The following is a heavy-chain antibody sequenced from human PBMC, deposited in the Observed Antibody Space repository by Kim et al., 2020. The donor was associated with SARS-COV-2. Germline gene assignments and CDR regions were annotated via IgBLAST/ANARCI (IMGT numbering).Heavy chain of an antibody. CDR3: VKVSIAALGADY. D-gene: IGHD2-21*01. V-gene: IGHV3-7*03. CDR1: GFTFSDFW. J-gene: IGHJ4*02. CDR2: IKQDGTEK. Sequence: GGSLRLSCAASGFTFSDFWMTWVRQAPVKGLEWVANIKQDGTEKFYVDSVKGRFTISRDNAENSLYLQMNNLRAEDTAIYYCVKVSIAALGADYWGQGTLVTVSS.